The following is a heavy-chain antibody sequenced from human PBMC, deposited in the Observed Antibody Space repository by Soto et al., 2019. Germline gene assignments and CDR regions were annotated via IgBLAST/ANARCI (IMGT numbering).Heavy chain of an antibody. CDR2: INHSGST. CDR1: GGSFSGYY. J-gene: IGHJ4*02. Sequence: PSETLSLTCAVYGGSFSGYYWSWIRQPPGKGLEWIGEINHSGSTNYNPSLKSRVTISVDTSKNQFSLKLSSVTAADTAVYYCESGVSSGAFDYWGQGTLVTVSS. V-gene: IGHV4-34*01. CDR3: ESGVSSGAFDY. D-gene: IGHD1-26*01.